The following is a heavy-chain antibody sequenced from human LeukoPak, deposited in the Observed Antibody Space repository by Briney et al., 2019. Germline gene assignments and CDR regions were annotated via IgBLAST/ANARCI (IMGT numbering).Heavy chain of an antibody. CDR1: GASIGTYY. V-gene: IGHV4-59*08. J-gene: IGHJ6*02. CDR3: TRHDVVPVIGHGMAV. D-gene: IGHD2-2*01. CDR2: ISPNGYT. Sequence: SETLSLTCTVSGASIGTYYWSWIRQPPGKGLEWIGYISPNGYTLYTLSLKSRVTISRDTSENHFSLILSSVTAADTAVYHCTRHDVVPVIGHGMAVWGQGTTVTVSS.